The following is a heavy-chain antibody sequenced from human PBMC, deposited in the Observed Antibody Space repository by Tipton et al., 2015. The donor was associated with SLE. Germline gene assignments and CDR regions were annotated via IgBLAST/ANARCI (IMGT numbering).Heavy chain of an antibody. J-gene: IGHJ4*02. Sequence: TLSLTCTVSGGSIGSSSYYWGWIRQSPGKGLEWIGTTHYSGSTFYNPSLKSRVTISVDMSKNQFSVKLTSVTAADTAVYHCARVSRGYSGYEWAGFFDYWGQGALVTVSS. CDR2: THYSGST. D-gene: IGHD5-12*01. CDR3: ARVSRGYSGYEWAGFFDY. V-gene: IGHV4-39*07. CDR1: GGSIGSSSYY.